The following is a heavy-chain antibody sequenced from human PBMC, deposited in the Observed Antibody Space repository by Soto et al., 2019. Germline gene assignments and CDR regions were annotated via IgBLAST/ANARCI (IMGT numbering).Heavy chain of an antibody. CDR1: GGSISSGDYY. Sequence: SETLSLTCTVSGGSISSGDYYWSWIRQPPGKVLEWIGYIYYSGSTYYNPSLKSRVTISVDTSKNQFSLKLSSVTTADTAVYYCARYCSGGSCYPFDYWGQGTLVTVSS. D-gene: IGHD2-15*01. J-gene: IGHJ4*02. CDR3: ARYCSGGSCYPFDY. V-gene: IGHV4-30-4*01. CDR2: IYYSGST.